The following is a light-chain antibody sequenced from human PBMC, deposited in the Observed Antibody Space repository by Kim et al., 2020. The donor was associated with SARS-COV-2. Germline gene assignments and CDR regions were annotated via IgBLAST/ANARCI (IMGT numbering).Light chain of an antibody. J-gene: IGLJ1*01. CDR3: NSRDSSGNHQV. CDR2: GKN. V-gene: IGLV3-19*01. Sequence: ALGLIVRIRCHGAGLGSYSANSYQLKPGQGHVLITYGKNTRPSGIPARFSGSSSGNTASLTLTGAQAEDEADYYCNSRDSSGNHQVFGTGTKVTVL. CDR1: GLGSYS.